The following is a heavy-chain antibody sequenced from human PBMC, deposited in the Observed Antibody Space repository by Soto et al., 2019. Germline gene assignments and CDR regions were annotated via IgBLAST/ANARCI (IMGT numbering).Heavy chain of an antibody. D-gene: IGHD3-3*01. CDR2: IHADNGNT. J-gene: IGHJ3*02. Sequence: GTSVELSWEAPGDAIACSGSSWVCQAPEKSLGGMGWIHADNGNTKYSQKFQGRIHITRDTSARTAYLELSSLRFEDQAVYYCEREETRGLRFFDWLPSSDASDIWRHGTTVPVSS. V-gene: IGHV1-3*01. CDR1: GDAIACSG. CDR3: EREETRGLRFFDWLPSSDASDI.